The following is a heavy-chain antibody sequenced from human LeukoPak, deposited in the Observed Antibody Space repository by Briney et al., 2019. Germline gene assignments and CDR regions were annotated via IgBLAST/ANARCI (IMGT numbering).Heavy chain of an antibody. V-gene: IGHV1-24*01. CDR2: LDPEDGEA. CDR1: GYTLSDLA. CDR3: ATRIFGDYGAFDV. D-gene: IGHD3-16*01. J-gene: IGHJ3*01. Sequence: ASVTVSCKVSGYTLSDLAMHWVRQAPGKGLEWMGGLDPEDGEAIYAQPLQGRVTMTEDTSSDTAYMVLSSLRSEDTAVYYCATRIFGDYGAFDVWGQGTMVTVSS.